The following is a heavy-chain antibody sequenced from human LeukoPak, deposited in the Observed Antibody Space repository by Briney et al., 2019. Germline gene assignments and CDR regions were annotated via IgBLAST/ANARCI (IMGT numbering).Heavy chain of an antibody. Sequence: GGSLRLSCAASGFTFSMYALHWVRQAPGKGLEWVALISYDGSNADYVDSVKGRFTISRDNSKNTLFLQMNSLRAEDTAVYYCTRGQYYYHSGHYLGNFDYWGPGTLVTVSS. J-gene: IGHJ4*02. D-gene: IGHD3-22*01. CDR3: TRGQYYYHSGHYLGNFDY. V-gene: IGHV3-30*01. CDR1: GFTFSMYA. CDR2: ISYDGSNA.